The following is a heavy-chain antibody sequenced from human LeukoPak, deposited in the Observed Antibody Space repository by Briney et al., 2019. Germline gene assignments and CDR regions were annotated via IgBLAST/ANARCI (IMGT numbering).Heavy chain of an antibody. Sequence: GGSLRLSCAASGFTFSSYWMHWVRQAPGKGLVWVARINSDGSDTNYADSVKGRVTISRDNARNTVYLQMNCLRVEDTAVYYCARGWVPSDITLKWGQGTTVTVSS. J-gene: IGHJ3*01. CDR2: INSDGSDT. CDR3: ARGWVPSDITLK. CDR1: GFTFSSYW. D-gene: IGHD3-22*01. V-gene: IGHV3-74*01.